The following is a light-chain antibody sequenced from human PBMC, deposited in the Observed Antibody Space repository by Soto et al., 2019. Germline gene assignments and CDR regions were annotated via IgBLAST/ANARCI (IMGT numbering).Light chain of an antibody. J-gene: IGKJ4*01. V-gene: IGKV3-11*01. CDR1: KSVSSY. CDR3: QQRNIWPLT. CDR2: DAS. Sequence: EIVLTQSPATLSLSPGERATLSCRASKSVSSYLAWYQQQPGQAPRLLIYDASTRATGIPARFSGSGSGTDFTLTISSLEPEDFAVFCCQQRNIWPLTFVGGTQVEI.